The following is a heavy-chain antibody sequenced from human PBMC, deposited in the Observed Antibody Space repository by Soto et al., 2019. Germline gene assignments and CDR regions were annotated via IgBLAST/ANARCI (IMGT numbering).Heavy chain of an antibody. J-gene: IGHJ4*02. CDR3: ARNNYGGNLEGYYIAH. CDR2: ISYSGTT. CDR1: GVSIHNGDYY. V-gene: IGHV4-30-4*01. D-gene: IGHD4-17*01. Sequence: QVQLQESGPGLVKPSQTLSLTCTVSGVSIHNGDYYWSWIRQPPGKGLEWIGHISYSGTTSYNPSLKSRVSIAADTSKSQFSLTLSSVTAADTAVYYCARNNYGGNLEGYYIAHWGQGTLVTVSS.